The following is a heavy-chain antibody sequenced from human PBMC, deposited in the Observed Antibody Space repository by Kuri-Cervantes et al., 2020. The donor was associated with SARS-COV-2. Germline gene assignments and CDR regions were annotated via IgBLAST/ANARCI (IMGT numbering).Heavy chain of an antibody. CDR3: AKSYCSGGSCYHFDY. CDR2: ISSSSSTI. CDR1: GFTFSSYS. Sequence: GGSLRLSCAASGFTFSSYSMNWVRQAPGKGLEWVSYISSSSSTIYYADSVKGRFTISRDNAKNTLYLQMNSLRAEDTAVYYCAKSYCSGGSCYHFDYWGQGTLVTVSS. V-gene: IGHV3-48*01. J-gene: IGHJ4*02. D-gene: IGHD2-15*01.